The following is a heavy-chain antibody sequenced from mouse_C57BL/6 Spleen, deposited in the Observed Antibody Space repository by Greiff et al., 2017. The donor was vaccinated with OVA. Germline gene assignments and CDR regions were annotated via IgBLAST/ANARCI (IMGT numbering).Heavy chain of an antibody. CDR2: ISSGSSTI. J-gene: IGHJ2*01. CDR3: ARIGYRNFDY. V-gene: IGHV5-17*01. Sequence: EVKLMESGGGLVKPGGSLKLSCAASGFTFSDYGMHWVRQAPEKGLEWVAYISSGSSTIYYADTVKGRFTISRDNAKNTLFLQMTSLRSEDTAMYYCARIGYRNFDYWGQGTTLTVSS. D-gene: IGHD1-2*01. CDR1: GFTFSDYG.